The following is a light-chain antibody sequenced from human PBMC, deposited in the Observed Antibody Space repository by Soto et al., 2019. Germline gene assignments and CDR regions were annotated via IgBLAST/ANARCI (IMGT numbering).Light chain of an antibody. V-gene: IGKV3-20*01. CDR3: QQYGSSPL. J-gene: IGKJ5*01. Sequence: EIVLTQSPGPLSLSPGERATLSCRASQSVSSSYLAWYQQKPGQAPRLLIYGASSRATGIPDRFRGSGSGTDFTLTISRLEPEDFAVHYCQQYGSSPLFGQGTRLEIK. CDR2: GAS. CDR1: QSVSSSY.